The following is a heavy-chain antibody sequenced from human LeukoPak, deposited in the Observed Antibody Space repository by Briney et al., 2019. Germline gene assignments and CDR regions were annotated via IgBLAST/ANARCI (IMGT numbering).Heavy chain of an antibody. Sequence: SETLSLTCAVYGGSFSGYYWSWIRQPPGKGLEWIGEINHSGSTNYNPSLKSRVTISVDTSKNQFSLKLSSVTAADTAVYYCARVGGDYWGQGTLVTVSS. V-gene: IGHV4-34*01. D-gene: IGHD1-26*01. J-gene: IGHJ4*02. CDR2: INHSGST. CDR1: GGSFSGYY. CDR3: ARVGGDY.